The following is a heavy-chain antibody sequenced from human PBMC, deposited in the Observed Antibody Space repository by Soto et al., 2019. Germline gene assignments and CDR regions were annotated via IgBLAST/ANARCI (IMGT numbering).Heavy chain of an antibody. CDR2: IYYSGST. D-gene: IGHD3-9*01. V-gene: IGHV4-31*03. CDR3: ARDPYYDILTGYST. J-gene: IGHJ5*02. Sequence: SETLSLTCTVSGGSISSGGYYWSWIRQHPGKGLEWIGYIYYSGSTYYNPSLKSRVTISVDTSKNQFSLKLSSVTAADTAVYYCARDPYYDILTGYSTWGQGTLVTVSS. CDR1: GGSISSGGYY.